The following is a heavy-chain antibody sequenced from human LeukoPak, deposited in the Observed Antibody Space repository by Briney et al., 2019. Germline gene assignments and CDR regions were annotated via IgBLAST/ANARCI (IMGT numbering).Heavy chain of an antibody. CDR2: IYPGDSDT. D-gene: IGHD3-3*01. CDR1: GYRFTSYW. V-gene: IGHV5-51*01. CDR3: ARPKQFLEWFWFDP. J-gene: IGHJ5*02. Sequence: GESLKISCKGSGYRFTSYWIGWVRQMPGKGLEWMGIIYPGDSDTRYSPSFQGQVTISADKSISTAYLQWSSLKVSDTAMYFCARPKQFLEWFWFDPWGQGALVTVSS.